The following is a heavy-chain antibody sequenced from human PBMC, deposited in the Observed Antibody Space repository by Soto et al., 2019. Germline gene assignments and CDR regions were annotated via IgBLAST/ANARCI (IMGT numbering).Heavy chain of an antibody. J-gene: IGHJ4*02. CDR3: ARGVGYSSSSGIDY. Sequence: SETLSLTCTVSGGSISSHYWSWIRQAPGKGLEWIGNMHYSADIHYSGSTNYNPSLKSRVTISVDTSKNQFSLNLSFVTAADTAVYYCARGVGYSSSSGIDYWGQGTLVTVSS. CDR2: IHYSGST. D-gene: IGHD6-6*01. V-gene: IGHV4-59*08. CDR1: GGSISSHY.